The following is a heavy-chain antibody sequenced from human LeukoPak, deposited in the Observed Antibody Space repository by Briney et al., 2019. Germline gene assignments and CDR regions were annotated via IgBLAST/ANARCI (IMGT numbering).Heavy chain of an antibody. J-gene: IGHJ3*02. CDR3: ARVIWPPRAFDI. V-gene: IGHV4-34*01. CDR2: INHSGST. CDR1: GGSFSGYY. D-gene: IGHD3-16*01. Sequence: SETLSLTCAVYGGSFSGYYWSWIRQPPGKGLEWIGEINHSGSTNYNPSLKSRVTISVDTSKNQFSLKLSSVTAADTAVYYCARVIWPPRAFDIWGQGTMVTVSS.